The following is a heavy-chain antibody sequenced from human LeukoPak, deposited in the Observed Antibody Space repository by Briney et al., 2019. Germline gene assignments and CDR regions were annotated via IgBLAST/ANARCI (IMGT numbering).Heavy chain of an antibody. CDR3: AIMHRYYDGSGYWVQ. V-gene: IGHV3-23*01. D-gene: IGHD3-22*01. CDR1: GFTFSSYA. CDR2: ISTSGGTT. J-gene: IGHJ4*02. Sequence: GGTLRLSCAASGFTFSSYAMSWVRQAPGKGLEWVSGISTSGGTTSYADSVKGRFTISRDNPRNTLYMQMSSLRDEDTAVYYCAIMHRYYDGSGYWVQWGQGTLVTVSS.